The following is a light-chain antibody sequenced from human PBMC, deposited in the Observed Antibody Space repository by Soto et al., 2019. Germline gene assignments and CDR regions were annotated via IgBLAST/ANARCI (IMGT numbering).Light chain of an antibody. V-gene: IGKV3-15*01. CDR2: GAS. CDR1: ETVATN. CDR3: QQYFEWPPMT. Sequence: VMTQSPATLSESPGERATLSCWASETVATNLAWYQQKPGQAPRLLISGASTRAAGISDRFRGSGSGTEFTLTISCLRSEDSAIYYCQQYFEWPPMTFGQGTKVEI. J-gene: IGKJ1*01.